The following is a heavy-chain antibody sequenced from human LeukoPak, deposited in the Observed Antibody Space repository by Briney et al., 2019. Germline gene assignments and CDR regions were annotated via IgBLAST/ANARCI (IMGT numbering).Heavy chain of an antibody. CDR2: IIPIFGTE. V-gene: IGHV1-69*05. CDR3: ARDFHPRSWFDP. J-gene: IGHJ5*02. CDR1: GYTFTSYY. D-gene: IGHD2/OR15-2a*01. Sequence: ASVKVSCKASGYTFTSYYMHWVRQAPGQGLEWMGGIIPIFGTENYAQKFQGRVTITTDESTSTAYMELSSLRSEDTAVYYCARDFHPRSWFDPWGQGTLVTVSS.